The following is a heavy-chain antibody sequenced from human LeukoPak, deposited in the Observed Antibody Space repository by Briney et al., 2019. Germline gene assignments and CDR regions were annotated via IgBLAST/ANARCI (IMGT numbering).Heavy chain of an antibody. D-gene: IGHD2-15*01. CDR1: GGSISSSSYY. Sequence: PSETLSLTCTVSGGSISSSSYYWGWIRQPPGKGPEWIGSIHYSGSTNYNPSLKSRVTISVDTSKNQSSLKLSSVTAADTAVYYCARGYCSGGSCYSYYYYNYMDVWGKGTTVTVSS. CDR2: IHYSGST. J-gene: IGHJ6*03. CDR3: ARGYCSGGSCYSYYYYNYMDV. V-gene: IGHV4-39*07.